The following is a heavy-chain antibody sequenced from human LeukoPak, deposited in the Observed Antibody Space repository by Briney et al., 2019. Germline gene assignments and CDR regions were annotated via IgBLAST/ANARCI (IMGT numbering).Heavy chain of an antibody. CDR1: GGTFSSYA. J-gene: IGHJ3*02. Sequence: ASVKVSCKASGGTFSSYAISWVRQAPEQGLEWMGRIIPIFGTANYAQKFQGRVTITTDESTSTAYMELSSLRSEDTAVYYCARGNRLVIGSEEIDIWGQGTMVTVSS. D-gene: IGHD3-10*01. V-gene: IGHV1-69*05. CDR2: IIPIFGTA. CDR3: ARGNRLVIGSEEIDI.